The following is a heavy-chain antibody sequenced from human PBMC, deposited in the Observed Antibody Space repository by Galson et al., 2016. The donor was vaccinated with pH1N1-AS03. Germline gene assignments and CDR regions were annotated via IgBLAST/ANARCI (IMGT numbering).Heavy chain of an antibody. V-gene: IGHV1-69*04. J-gene: IGHJ4*02. Sequence: SVKVSCKASGGIFSRHAISWVRQAPGQGLEWMGRIIPILGITNYAQKFQGRVTITADKSTSTAYMELSSLRYDDTAVYYCSREDRRYGDYPIDFWGQGTLVTVSS. CDR3: SREDRRYGDYPIDF. CDR1: GGIFSRHA. D-gene: IGHD4-17*01. CDR2: IIPILGIT.